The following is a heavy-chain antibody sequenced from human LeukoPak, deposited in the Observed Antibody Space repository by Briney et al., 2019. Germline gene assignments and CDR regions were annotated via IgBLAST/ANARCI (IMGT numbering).Heavy chain of an antibody. CDR3: ARGYSYGYDALDV. Sequence: SETLSLTCTVSGGSISSYYWSWIRQPPGKGLEWNGCIYYSGRTNYSPSLKSRVTISVDTSNDQFSLKLSFVTAADTAVYYCARGYSYGYDALDVWGQGTMVTVSS. D-gene: IGHD5-18*01. CDR1: GGSISSYY. V-gene: IGHV4-59*01. CDR2: IYYSGRT. J-gene: IGHJ3*01.